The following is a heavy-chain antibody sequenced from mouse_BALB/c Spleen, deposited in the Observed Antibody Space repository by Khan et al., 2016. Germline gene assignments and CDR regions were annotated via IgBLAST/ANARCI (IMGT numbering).Heavy chain of an antibody. CDR2: INPSTGYS. D-gene: IGHD2-14*01. V-gene: IGHV1-7*01. J-gene: IGHJ3*01. Sequence: QVQLKESGAELAKPGASLKMSCKASGYNFTTYWIHWVKQRPGQGLEWIGYINPSTGYSDYNQKFKDTATLTADISSTTAYMQLSSLTSEDSAVYYCAQSCYRSSAWFACWGQGTLVTVSA. CDR3: AQSCYRSSAWFAC. CDR1: GYNFTTYW.